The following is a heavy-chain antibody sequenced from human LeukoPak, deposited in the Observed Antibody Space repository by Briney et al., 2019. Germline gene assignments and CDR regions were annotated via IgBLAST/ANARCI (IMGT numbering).Heavy chain of an antibody. D-gene: IGHD3-22*01. J-gene: IGHJ3*02. CDR1: GFTFSSYS. V-gene: IGHV3-48*04. Sequence: GGSLRLSCAASGFTFSSYSMNWVRQAPGKGLEWVSYISSSSSTIYYADSVRGRFTISRDNAKTSLYLQMNSLRAEDTAVYYCARDVTYYYDSSGLRPARGAFDIWGQGTMVTVSS. CDR3: ARDVTYYYDSSGLRPARGAFDI. CDR2: ISSSSSTI.